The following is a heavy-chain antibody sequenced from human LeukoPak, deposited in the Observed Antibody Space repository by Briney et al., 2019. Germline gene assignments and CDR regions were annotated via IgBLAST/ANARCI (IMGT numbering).Heavy chain of an antibody. CDR3: ARDTSYYASSGYYYFDY. Sequence: SETLSLTCTVSGVSIRSYYWSWIRQPAGKGLEWIGRFHTSGSTNYNPSLKSRVTMSVDTSKNQFSLKLSSVTAADTAVYSCARDTSYYASSGYYYFDYWGQGTLVTVSS. D-gene: IGHD3-22*01. V-gene: IGHV4-4*07. CDR2: FHTSGST. J-gene: IGHJ4*02. CDR1: GVSIRSYY.